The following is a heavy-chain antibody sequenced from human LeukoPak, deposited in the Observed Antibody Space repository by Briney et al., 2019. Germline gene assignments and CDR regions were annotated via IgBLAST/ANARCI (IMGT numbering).Heavy chain of an antibody. D-gene: IGHD3-10*01. V-gene: IGHV4-39*07. Sequence: SETLSLTCTVSGGSISSSSYYWGWIRQPPGKGLEWIGSIYYSGSTYYNPSLKSRVTISVDTSKNQFSLKLSSVTAADTAVYYCARLLLWFGELPVHFDYWGQGTLVTVSS. CDR1: GGSISSSSYY. CDR2: IYYSGST. CDR3: ARLLLWFGELPVHFDY. J-gene: IGHJ4*02.